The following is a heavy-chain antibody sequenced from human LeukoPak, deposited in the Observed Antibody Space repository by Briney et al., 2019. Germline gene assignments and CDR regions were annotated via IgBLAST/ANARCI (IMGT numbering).Heavy chain of an antibody. Sequence: GGSLRLSCAASGFTFSSYAMNWVRQAPGKGLEWVAVISYDGSNKYYADSVKGRFTISRDNSKNTLYLQMNSLRAEDTAVYYCARDAVGWELGYLDYWGQGTLVTVSS. CDR3: ARDAVGWELGYLDY. J-gene: IGHJ4*02. V-gene: IGHV3-30-3*01. D-gene: IGHD4-23*01. CDR1: GFTFSSYA. CDR2: ISYDGSNK.